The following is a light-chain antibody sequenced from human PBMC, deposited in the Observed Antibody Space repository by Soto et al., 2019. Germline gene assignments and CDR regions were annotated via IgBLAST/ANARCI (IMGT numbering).Light chain of an antibody. V-gene: IGLV2-14*01. CDR1: SSDIGGYNS. CDR2: EVT. Sequence: QSARTQPASVSGSPGQSITISCTGTSSDIGGYNSVSWYQQHPGRAPRLIIYEVTNRPSGVSNRFSASKSGNTASLTISGLQAEDEADYYCTSYTPIVTLGSVFGTGTKATVL. J-gene: IGLJ1*01. CDR3: TSYTPIVTLGSV.